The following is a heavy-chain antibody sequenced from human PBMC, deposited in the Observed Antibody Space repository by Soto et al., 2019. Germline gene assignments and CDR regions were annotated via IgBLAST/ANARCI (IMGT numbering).Heavy chain of an antibody. J-gene: IGHJ4*02. CDR2: IFHRGIS. V-gene: IGHV4-30-2*01. Sequence: QLQLQESGSGLVKPSQTLSLTCAVSGGSITTVGYSWSWIRQPPGKVLEWIGYIFHRGISYSNPSLEGRVTLSVDGSKNRFSRRLSSVTAADTAVYYCARRILARTYYFDYWGQGTVVTVSS. CDR3: ARRILARTYYFDY. CDR1: GGSITTVGYS. D-gene: IGHD6-6*01.